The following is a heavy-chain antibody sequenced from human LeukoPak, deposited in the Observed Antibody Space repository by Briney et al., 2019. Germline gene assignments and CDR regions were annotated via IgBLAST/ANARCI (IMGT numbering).Heavy chain of an antibody. J-gene: IGHJ4*02. Sequence: GGSLRLSCAASGFTVSSNYMSRVRQAPGKGLEWVGRIKSKTDGGTTDYAAPVKGRFTISRDDSKNTLYLQMNSLKTEDTAVYYCTTSPLGDDYWGQGTLVTVSS. CDR2: IKSKTDGGTT. V-gene: IGHV3-15*01. D-gene: IGHD1-26*01. CDR1: GFTVSSNY. CDR3: TTSPLGDDY.